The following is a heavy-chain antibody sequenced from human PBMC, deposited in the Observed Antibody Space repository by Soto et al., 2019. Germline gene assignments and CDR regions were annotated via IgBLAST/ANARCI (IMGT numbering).Heavy chain of an antibody. CDR3: ARCDWNYRDNWFDP. CDR2: ISAYNGNT. J-gene: IGHJ5*02. CDR1: GYTFTSYG. V-gene: IGHV1-18*01. D-gene: IGHD1-7*01. Sequence: ASVKVSCKASGYTFTSYGISWVRQDPGQGLEWMGWISAYNGNTNYAQKLQGRVTMTTDTSTSTAYMELRSLRSDDTAVYYCARCDWNYRDNWFDPWGQGTLVTVSS.